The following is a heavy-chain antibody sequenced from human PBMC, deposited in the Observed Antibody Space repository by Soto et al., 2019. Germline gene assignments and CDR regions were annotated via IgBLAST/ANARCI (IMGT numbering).Heavy chain of an antibody. CDR2: IFYSGST. J-gene: IGHJ4*02. CDR3: ARRESYDILTGYYHFDY. Sequence: SEALSLTCTVSGGSISSSSHYWGWIRQPPGKGLEWIGSIFYSGSTSYNPSLKSRVTISVDTSKNQFSLKLSSVTAADTAVYYCARRESYDILTGYYHFDYWGQGTLVTVSS. CDR1: GGSISSSSHY. V-gene: IGHV4-39*01. D-gene: IGHD3-9*01.